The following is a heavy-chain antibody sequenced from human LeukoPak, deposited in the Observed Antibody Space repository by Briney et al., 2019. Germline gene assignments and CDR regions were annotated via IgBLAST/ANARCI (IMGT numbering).Heavy chain of an antibody. D-gene: IGHD3-10*01. CDR3: ARASHLGSVRGVLNWFDP. V-gene: IGHV4-59*01. Sequence: SETLSLTCTVSGGSISSYYWSWIRQPPGKGLEWIGYIYYSGSTNYNPSLKSRVTISVDTSKNQFSLKLSSVTAADTAVYYCARASHLGSVRGVLNWFDPWGQGTLVTVSS. CDR1: GGSISSYY. CDR2: IYYSGST. J-gene: IGHJ5*02.